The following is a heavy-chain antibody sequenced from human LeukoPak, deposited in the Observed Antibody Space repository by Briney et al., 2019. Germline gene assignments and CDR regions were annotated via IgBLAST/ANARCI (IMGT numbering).Heavy chain of an antibody. D-gene: IGHD2-2*02. CDR1: GFPFSSYS. CDR2: ISSSSSYL. V-gene: IGHV3-21*01. Sequence: GGSLRLFRAASGFPFSSYSMNWARQAPGEGLEWVSSISSSSSYLYYADSVKGRFTISRDNAKNSLFLQMISLRAEDTAVYFCVRDRYCGSSSCYNGDFDYWGQGTLVTVSS. CDR3: VRDRYCGSSSCYNGDFDY. J-gene: IGHJ4*02.